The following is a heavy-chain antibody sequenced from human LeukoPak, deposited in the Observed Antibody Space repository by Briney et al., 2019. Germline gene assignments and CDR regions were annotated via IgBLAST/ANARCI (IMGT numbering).Heavy chain of an antibody. V-gene: IGHV4-38-2*02. CDR2: VSQGGNT. CDR1: GYSISSGNY. J-gene: IGHJ4*02. Sequence: SETLSLTCTVSGYSISSGNYWGWIRRTPGKGLEWIASVSQGGNTYYNPSLESRVTISIDTSKNQFSLKVRSVTATDTAVYYCARDPVRLDYNHGYFDYWGQGIMVTVSS. D-gene: IGHD4-11*01. CDR3: ARDPVRLDYNHGYFDY.